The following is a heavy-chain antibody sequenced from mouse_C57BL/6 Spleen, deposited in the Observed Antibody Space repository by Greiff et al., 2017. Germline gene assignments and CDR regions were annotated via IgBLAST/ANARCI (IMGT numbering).Heavy chain of an antibody. J-gene: IGHJ3*01. CDR3: AREGYYDYEGFAY. V-gene: IGHV5-17*01. Sequence: EVHLVESGGGLVKPGGSLKLSCAASGFTFSDYGMHWVRQAPEKGLELVAYISSGSSTIYYADTVKGRFTISRDNAKNTLFLQMTSLRSEDTAMYYCAREGYYDYEGFAYWGQGTLVTVSA. CDR2: ISSGSSTI. CDR1: GFTFSDYG. D-gene: IGHD2-4*01.